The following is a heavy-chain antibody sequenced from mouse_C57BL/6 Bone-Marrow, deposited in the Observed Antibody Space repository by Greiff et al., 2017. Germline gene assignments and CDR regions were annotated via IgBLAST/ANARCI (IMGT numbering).Heavy chain of an antibody. CDR2: IYPGSGST. Sequence: VQRVESGAELVKPGASVKMSCKASGYTFTSYWITWVKQRPGQGLEGIGDIYPGSGSTNYNEKFKSKATLHVYTSSSTACMQLRSLTSEDSAVSYCARPYYSNYWYFDVWGAGTTVTVSS. CDR1: GYTFTSYW. V-gene: IGHV1-55*01. D-gene: IGHD2-5*01. CDR3: ARPYYSNYWYFDV. J-gene: IGHJ1*01.